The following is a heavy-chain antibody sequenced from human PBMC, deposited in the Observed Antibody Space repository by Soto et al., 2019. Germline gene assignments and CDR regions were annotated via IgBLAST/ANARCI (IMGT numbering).Heavy chain of an antibody. CDR2: IWYDGSNK. CDR3: AFDSPNCSGGSCYSYAFDI. D-gene: IGHD2-15*01. V-gene: IGHV3-33*01. Sequence: GGSLRLSCAASGFTFSSYGMHWVRQAPGKGLEWVAVIWYDGSNKYYADSVKGRFTISRDNSKNTLYLQMNSLRAEDTAVYYCAFDSPNCSGGSCYSYAFDIWGQGTMVTVSS. J-gene: IGHJ3*02. CDR1: GFTFSSYG.